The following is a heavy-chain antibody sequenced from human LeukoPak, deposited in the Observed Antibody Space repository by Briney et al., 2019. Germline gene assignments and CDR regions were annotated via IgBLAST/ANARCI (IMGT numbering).Heavy chain of an antibody. Sequence: GESMKISCKGSGYSFASYWIGWVRHMPGKGLEWMGIIYPGDSYTRYSPSFQGQVIISADKSITTAYLQWSSLKASDSAMYYCARKDYNNRDGDYWGQGTLVTVSS. V-gene: IGHV5-51*01. J-gene: IGHJ4*02. CDR3: ARKDYNNRDGDY. CDR2: IYPGDSYT. D-gene: IGHD4-11*01. CDR1: GYSFASYW.